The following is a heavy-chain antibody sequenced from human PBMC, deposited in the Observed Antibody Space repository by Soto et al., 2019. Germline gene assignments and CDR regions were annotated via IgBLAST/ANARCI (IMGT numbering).Heavy chain of an antibody. Sequence: LSLTCTVSGGSISGHSWIWIRQPAGKGLEWIGHIYPSGSTSYNPSLRSRVTMSLDTSSNQIFLNLTSVTAADTAVFYCVRGRSYSVYDFWGPGTLVTVSS. CDR3: VRGRSYSVYDF. CDR1: GGSISGHS. CDR2: IYPSGST. D-gene: IGHD5-12*01. J-gene: IGHJ4*02. V-gene: IGHV4-4*07.